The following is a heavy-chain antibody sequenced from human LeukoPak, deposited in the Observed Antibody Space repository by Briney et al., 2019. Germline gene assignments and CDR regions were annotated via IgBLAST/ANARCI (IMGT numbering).Heavy chain of an antibody. D-gene: IGHD3-22*01. CDR3: ARESSGYFY. Sequence: GGSLRLSCAASGFTFSTYSMNWVRQAPGKGLEWVSSISSGSSFIYYADSVKGRFTISGDNAKNSLFLQMNSLRAEDTAVYYCARESSGYFYWGQGTLVTVSS. CDR2: ISSGSSFI. CDR1: GFTFSTYS. V-gene: IGHV3-21*01. J-gene: IGHJ4*02.